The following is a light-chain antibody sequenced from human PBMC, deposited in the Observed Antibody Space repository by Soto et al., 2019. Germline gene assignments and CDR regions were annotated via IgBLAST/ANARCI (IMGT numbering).Light chain of an antibody. CDR1: R. CDR2: DAS. Sequence: EIVLTQSPATLSLSPGERATLSRRASRYQQKPGQAPRLLIYDASNRATGIPARFSGSGSGTDFTLTISSLEPEDFAVYYCQQRSNWPWTFGQGTKVEIK. V-gene: IGKV3-11*01. CDR3: QQRSNWPWT. J-gene: IGKJ1*01.